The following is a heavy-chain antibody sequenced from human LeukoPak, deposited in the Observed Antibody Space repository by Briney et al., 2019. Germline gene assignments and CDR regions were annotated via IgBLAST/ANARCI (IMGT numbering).Heavy chain of an antibody. CDR3: ARHVVSSSWYQYLDY. J-gene: IGHJ4*02. CDR2: IYYSGST. CDR1: GGSFSGYY. D-gene: IGHD6-13*01. Sequence: SETLSLTCAVYGGSFSGYYWSWVRQPPGKGLEWIGHIYYSGSTNHNPSLKSRVTISVDMSKNQFSLKLRSVTAADTAVYFCARHVVSSSWYQYLDYWGQGTLVTVSS. V-gene: IGHV4-59*08.